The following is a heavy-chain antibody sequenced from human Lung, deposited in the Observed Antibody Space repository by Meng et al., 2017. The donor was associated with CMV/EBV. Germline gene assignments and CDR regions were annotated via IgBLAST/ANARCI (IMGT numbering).Heavy chain of an antibody. CDR3: GREALSIAVASTDH. D-gene: IGHD6-19*01. J-gene: IGHJ4*02. V-gene: IGHV4-39*07. CDR1: GGFISSSGYY. Sequence: LQPQGSGPGHWRPSWTPSLTCTVSGGFISSSGYYWGWIRQPPGKGLEWIGSIHYRGSTYYNPSLKGRVTISVDTSKNQFSLKVNSVTAADTAVYYCGREALSIAVASTDHWGQGTLVTVSS. CDR2: IHYRGST.